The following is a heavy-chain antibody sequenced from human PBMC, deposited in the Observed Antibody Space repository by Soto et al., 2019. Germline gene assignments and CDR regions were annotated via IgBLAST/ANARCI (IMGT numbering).Heavy chain of an antibody. V-gene: IGHV4-38-2*02. Sequence: SETLSLTCSVSGYSISSGFYWDWIRQPPGKGLEWIGSIYHRGNTYYNPSHNGRITISLDTSKNQFSLRLTSVTAADTAVYYFARGEVRGIIATGLDYWGKGALVTVS. D-gene: IGHD3-10*01. J-gene: IGHJ4*02. CDR3: ARGEVRGIIATGLDY. CDR2: IYHRGNT. CDR1: GYSISSGFY.